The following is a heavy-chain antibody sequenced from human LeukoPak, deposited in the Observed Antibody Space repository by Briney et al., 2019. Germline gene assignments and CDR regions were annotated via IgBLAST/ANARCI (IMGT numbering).Heavy chain of an antibody. Sequence: HPGGSLRLSCAASGFTFSSYEMNWVRQAPGKGLEWVSYISSSGSTIYYADSVKGPFTISRDNAKNSLYLQMNSLRAEDTAVYYCARGMEMATMEYFDYWGQGTLVTVSS. CDR2: ISSSGSTI. CDR3: ARGMEMATMEYFDY. V-gene: IGHV3-48*03. CDR1: GFTFSSYE. J-gene: IGHJ4*02. D-gene: IGHD5-24*01.